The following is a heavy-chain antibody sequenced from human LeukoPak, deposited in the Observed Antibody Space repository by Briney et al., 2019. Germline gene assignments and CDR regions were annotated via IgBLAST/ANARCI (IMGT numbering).Heavy chain of an antibody. Sequence: ASVKVSFKASGYTLTDYYMHWVRQAPGQGLEWMGRNNPNSGGTNYAQKFQGRVTMTRDTSISTVYMELSRLRSDDTAVYYCARVGYYESSGYYEYWGQGTLVTVSS. CDR2: NNPNSGGT. CDR1: GYTLTDYY. CDR3: ARVGYYESSGYYEY. J-gene: IGHJ4*02. D-gene: IGHD3-22*01. V-gene: IGHV1-2*06.